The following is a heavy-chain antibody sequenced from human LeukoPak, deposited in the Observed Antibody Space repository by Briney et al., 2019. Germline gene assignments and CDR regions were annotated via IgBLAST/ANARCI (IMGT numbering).Heavy chain of an antibody. J-gene: IGHJ5*02. CDR1: GFTFSSYE. V-gene: IGHV4-34*01. Sequence: PGGSLRLSCAASGFTFSSYEMNWIRQPPGKGLEWIGEINHSGSTNYNPSLKSRVTISVDTSKNQFSLKLSSVTAADTAVYYCARGRSSRRNWFDPWGQGTLVTVSS. CDR2: INHSGST. CDR3: ARGRSSRRNWFDP. D-gene: IGHD6-13*01.